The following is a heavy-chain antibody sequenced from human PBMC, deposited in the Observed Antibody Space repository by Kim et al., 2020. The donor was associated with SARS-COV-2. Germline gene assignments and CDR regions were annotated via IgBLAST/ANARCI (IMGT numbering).Heavy chain of an antibody. Sequence: GGSLRLSCAASGFTFSSYGMHWVRQAPGKGLERVAVISYDGSNKYYADSVKGRFTISRDNSKNTLYLQMNSLRAEDTAVYYCAKMAVEESYWGQGTLVTV. CDR1: GFTFSSYG. CDR3: AKMAVEESY. J-gene: IGHJ4*02. CDR2: ISYDGSNK. V-gene: IGHV3-30*18.